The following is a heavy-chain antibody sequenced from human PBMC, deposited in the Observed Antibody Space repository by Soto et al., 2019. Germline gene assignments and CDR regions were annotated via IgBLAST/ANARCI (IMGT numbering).Heavy chain of an antibody. Sequence: TGGSLRLSCAASGFTFSCYDMHWVRQATGKGLEWVSAIGTAGDTYYPGSVKGRFTISRENAKNSLYLQMNSLRAEDTAVYYCASASYGSGSYLSVGFDYWGQGTLVTVSS. CDR1: GFTFSCYD. CDR3: ASASYGSGSYLSVGFDY. D-gene: IGHD3-10*01. CDR2: IGTAGDT. J-gene: IGHJ4*02. V-gene: IGHV3-13*01.